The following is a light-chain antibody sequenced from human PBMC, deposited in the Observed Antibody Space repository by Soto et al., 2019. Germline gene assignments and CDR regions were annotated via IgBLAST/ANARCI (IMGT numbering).Light chain of an antibody. CDR1: QSVSSN. CDR3: QQYNNWPPT. J-gene: IGKJ2*01. CDR2: GAS. Sequence: EIVMTQSPATLSVSPGERATLSCRASQSVSSNLAWYQQKPDQAPRLLIYGASTIATGIPARFSGSGSGTEFTLTISSLQSEDFAVYYCQQYNNWPPTFGQGTKLESK. V-gene: IGKV3-15*01.